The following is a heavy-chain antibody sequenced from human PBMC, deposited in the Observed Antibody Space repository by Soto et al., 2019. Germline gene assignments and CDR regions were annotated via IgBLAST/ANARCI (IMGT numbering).Heavy chain of an antibody. V-gene: IGHV1-69*13. CDR3: ARSLYGSGSWGPNDY. CDR2: IIPIFGTA. D-gene: IGHD3-10*01. J-gene: IGHJ4*02. CDR1: GGTFSSYA. Sequence: EASVKVSCKASGGTFSSYAISWVRQAPGQGLEWMGGIIPIFGTANYAQKFQGRVTITADESTSTAYMELSSLRSEDTAVYYCARSLYGSGSWGPNDYWGQGTLVTVSS.